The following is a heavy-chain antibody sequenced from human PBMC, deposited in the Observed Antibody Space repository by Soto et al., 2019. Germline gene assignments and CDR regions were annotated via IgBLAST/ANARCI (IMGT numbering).Heavy chain of an antibody. CDR3: ARDRCDTTSCYECDY. V-gene: IGHV1-46*01. CDR1: GYTSTSYY. J-gene: IGHJ4*02. CDR2: INPSGDIT. Sequence: GASVKVSCKASGYTSTSYYMHWVRQAPGQGLEYMGIINPSGDITRFAQKFQGRVSLTRDTSTSTFYMELSSLRSDDTAVYYCARDRCDTTSCYECDYWGQGTLVTVSS. D-gene: IGHD2-2*01.